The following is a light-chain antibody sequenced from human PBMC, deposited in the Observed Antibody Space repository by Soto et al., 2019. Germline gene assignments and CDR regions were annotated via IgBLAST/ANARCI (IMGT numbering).Light chain of an antibody. CDR2: WAS. J-gene: IGKJ3*01. Sequence: DIVMTQSPDSLAVSLGERATIDCKSGQSLLYSSNNKNYLAWYQQKPGQPPKLLIYWASSREYVVPDRFSGSGSGTDFTLTISSLQADDVAVYYCQQYYSFPFTFGPGTKLDIK. V-gene: IGKV4-1*01. CDR1: QSLLYSSNNKNY. CDR3: QQYYSFPFT.